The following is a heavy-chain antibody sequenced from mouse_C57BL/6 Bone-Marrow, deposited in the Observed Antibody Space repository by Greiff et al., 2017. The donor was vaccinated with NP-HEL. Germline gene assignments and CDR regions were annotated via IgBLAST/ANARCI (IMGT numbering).Heavy chain of an antibody. CDR3: ARSCYHGAFAY. Sequence: QVQLQQSGAELVRPGTSVKMSCKASGYTFTNYWIGWAKQRPGHGLEWIGDIYPGGGYTNYNEKFKGKATLTADKSSSTAYMQFSSLTSEDSAIYYCARSCYHGAFAYWGQGTLVTVSA. V-gene: IGHV1-63*01. CDR2: IYPGGGYT. D-gene: IGHD2-12*01. CDR1: GYTFTNYW. J-gene: IGHJ3*01.